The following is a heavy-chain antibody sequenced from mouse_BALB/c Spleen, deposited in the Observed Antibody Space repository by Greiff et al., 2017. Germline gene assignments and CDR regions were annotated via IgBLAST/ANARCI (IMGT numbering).Heavy chain of an antibody. CDR2: IYPGSGNT. Sequence: LVESGPELVKPGASVKISCKASGYTFTDYYINWVKQKPGQGLEWIGWIYPGSGNTKYNEKFKGKATLTVDTSSSTAYMQLSSLTSEDTAVYFCARWIPYYYGSSSFDYWGQGTTLTVSS. V-gene: IGHV1-84*02. CDR3: ARWIPYYYGSSSFDY. CDR1: GYTFTDYY. D-gene: IGHD1-1*01. J-gene: IGHJ2*01.